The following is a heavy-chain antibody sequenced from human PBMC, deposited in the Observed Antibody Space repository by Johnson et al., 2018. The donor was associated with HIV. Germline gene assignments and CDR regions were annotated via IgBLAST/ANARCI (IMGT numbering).Heavy chain of an antibody. CDR2: IYSGGST. D-gene: IGHD3-22*01. Sequence: VQLVESGGGLIQPGGSLRLSCAASGFTVSSNYMSWVRQAPGKGLEWVSVIYSGGSTYYADSVKGRFTISRDNSKNTLYLQMNSLRAEDTAVYYCAASVYYYDRVVVLGRSEAFDIWGQGTMVTVSS. CDR1: GFTVSSNY. J-gene: IGHJ3*02. V-gene: IGHV3-66*01. CDR3: AASVYYYDRVVVLGRSEAFDI.